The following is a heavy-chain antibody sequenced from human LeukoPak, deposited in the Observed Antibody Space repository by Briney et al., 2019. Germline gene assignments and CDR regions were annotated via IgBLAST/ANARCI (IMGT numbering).Heavy chain of an antibody. D-gene: IGHD3-16*01. V-gene: IGHV3-53*01. CDR1: GFTVSSNY. J-gene: IGHJ6*02. CDR2: NYSGGNT. CDR3: ARDRLTLGPDV. Sequence: GGSLRLSCAASGFTVSSNYMSWVRQAPGKGLQYISINYSGGNTYYADSVKGRFTISRDNSKNTLYLQMNSLRAEDTAVYYCARDRLTLGPDVWGQGTTVTVSS.